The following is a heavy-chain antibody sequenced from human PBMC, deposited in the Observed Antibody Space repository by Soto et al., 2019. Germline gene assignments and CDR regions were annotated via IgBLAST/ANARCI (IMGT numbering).Heavy chain of an antibody. J-gene: IGHJ4*02. Sequence: PSQTLSLTCAISGDSASANNAAWNWIRQSPSRGLEWLGRTYFRSKWNYDYAESVKSRLTITPDTTNNQISLQLNSVIPEDAAVYYCARVNGYDSSGYYYGSFDYWGQGTLVTVSS. D-gene: IGHD3-22*01. CDR3: ARVNGYDSSGYYYGSFDY. V-gene: IGHV6-1*01. CDR1: GDSASANNAA. CDR2: TYFRSKWNY.